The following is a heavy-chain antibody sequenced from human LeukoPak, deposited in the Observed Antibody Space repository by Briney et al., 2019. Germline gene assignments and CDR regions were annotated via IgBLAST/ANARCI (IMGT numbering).Heavy chain of an antibody. CDR1: GGSISSSSYY. V-gene: IGHV4-39*07. Sequence: SETLSLTCTVSGGSISSSSYYWGWIRQPPGKGLEWIGRIYYSGSTYYNPSLKSRVTISVDTSKNQFSLKLSSVTAADTAVYYCARDLNDYVWGSYRFFDYWGQGTLVTVSS. CDR3: ARDLNDYVWGSYRFFDY. D-gene: IGHD3-16*02. CDR2: IYYSGST. J-gene: IGHJ4*02.